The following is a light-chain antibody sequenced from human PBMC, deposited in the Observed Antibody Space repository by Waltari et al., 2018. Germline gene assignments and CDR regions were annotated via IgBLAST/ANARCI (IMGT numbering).Light chain of an antibody. CDR2: GAS. V-gene: IGKV3-20*01. CDR1: QSLTKRY. Sequence: VLTQSPGTLSLSPGESATLSCRASQSLTKRYLAWYQQKPGQAPRLVIYGASSRAAGIQDRFSGSGSGTDFTLTISRLEPEDFAVYDCQQYGSSIMYTFGQGTKLEIK. CDR3: QQYGSSIMYT. J-gene: IGKJ2*01.